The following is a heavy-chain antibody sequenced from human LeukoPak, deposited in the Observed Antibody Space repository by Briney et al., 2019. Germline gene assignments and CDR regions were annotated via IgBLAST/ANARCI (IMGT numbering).Heavy chain of an antibody. CDR1: GFTFSTYW. Sequence: GGSLRLSCAASGFTFSTYWMHWVRQAPGEGLVWVSRIKSDGSDTSYADSVKGRFTISRDNSKNTLYLQMNSLRAEDTAVYYCASIAARQYYYGMDVWGQGTTVTVSS. CDR2: IKSDGSDT. J-gene: IGHJ6*02. CDR3: ASIAARQYYYGMDV. V-gene: IGHV3-74*01. D-gene: IGHD6-6*01.